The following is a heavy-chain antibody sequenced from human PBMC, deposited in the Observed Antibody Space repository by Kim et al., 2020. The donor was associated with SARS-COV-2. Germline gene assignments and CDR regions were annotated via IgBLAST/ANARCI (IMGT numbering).Heavy chain of an antibody. CDR2: ISYDGSNK. V-gene: IGHV3-30-3*01. Sequence: GGSLRLSCAASGFTFSSYAMHWVRQAPGKGLEWVAVISYDGSNKYYADSVKGRFTISRDNSKNTLYLQMNSLRAEDTAVYYCARASGWDYYDKRLIDPWG. CDR1: GFTFSSYA. J-gene: IGHJ5*02. CDR3: ARASGWDYYDKRLIDP. D-gene: IGHD3-22*01.